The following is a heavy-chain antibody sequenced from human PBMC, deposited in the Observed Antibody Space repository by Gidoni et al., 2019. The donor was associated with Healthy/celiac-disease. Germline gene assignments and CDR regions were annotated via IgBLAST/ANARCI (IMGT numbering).Heavy chain of an antibody. J-gene: IGHJ4*02. Sequence: EVQLVESGGGLVQPGGSLRLSCAASGFTFSSDWMHWVRQAPGKGLVWVSTINSDGSSTSYADSVKGRFTISRDNAKNTLYLQMNSLRAEDTAVYYCARSTSRTGPFDYWGQGTLVTVSS. CDR1: GFTFSSDW. V-gene: IGHV3-74*01. D-gene: IGHD1-1*01. CDR2: INSDGSST. CDR3: ARSTSRTGPFDY.